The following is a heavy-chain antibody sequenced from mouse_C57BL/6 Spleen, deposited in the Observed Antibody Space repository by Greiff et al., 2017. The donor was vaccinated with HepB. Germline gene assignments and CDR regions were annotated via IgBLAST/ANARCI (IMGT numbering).Heavy chain of an antibody. J-gene: IGHJ1*03. CDR3: ARNPYYGSSDWYFDV. D-gene: IGHD1-1*01. V-gene: IGHV1-39*01. CDR1: GYSFTDYN. CDR2: ISTNYGTT. Sequence: EVKLQESGPELVKPGASVKISCKASGYSFTDYNMNWVKQSNGKSLEWIGVISTNYGTTSYNQKFKGKATLTVDQSSSTAYMQLNSLTSEDSAVYYCARNPYYGSSDWYFDVWGTGTTVTVSS.